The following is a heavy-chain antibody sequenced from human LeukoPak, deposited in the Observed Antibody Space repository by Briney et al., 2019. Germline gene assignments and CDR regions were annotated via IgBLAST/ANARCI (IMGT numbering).Heavy chain of an antibody. CDR3: AKISIAAAGRKEDY. CDR1: GLTFSSYA. CDR2: ISGSGGST. V-gene: IGHV3-23*01. Sequence: GGSLRLSCAASGLTFSSYAMSWVRKAPGKGLEWVSAISGSGGSTYYADSVKGRFTISRDNSKNTLYLQMNSLRAEDTAVYYCAKISIAAAGRKEDYWGQGTLVTVSS. J-gene: IGHJ4*02. D-gene: IGHD6-13*01.